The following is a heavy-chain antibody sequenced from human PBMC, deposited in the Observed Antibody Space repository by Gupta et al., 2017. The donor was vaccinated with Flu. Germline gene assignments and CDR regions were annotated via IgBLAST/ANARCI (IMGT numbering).Heavy chain of an antibody. CDR3: ARGEDTYYGSGSTDY. D-gene: IGHD3-10*01. J-gene: IGHJ4*02. CDR2: ISHSGGT. V-gene: IGHV4-34*01. Sequence: RQPPGKGLEWIGDISHSGGTNYNPPLRSRVTISIDTSKNQFSLKMNSVTAADTAMYFCARGEDTYYGSGSTDYWGQVTLVTVS.